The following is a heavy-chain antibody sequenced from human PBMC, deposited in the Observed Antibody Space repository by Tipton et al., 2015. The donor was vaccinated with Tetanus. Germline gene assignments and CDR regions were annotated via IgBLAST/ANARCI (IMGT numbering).Heavy chain of an antibody. CDR2: VNQAGNT. D-gene: IGHD3-22*01. CDR3: ARGPRTRIYDSSGYSFRYFYGMDV. J-gene: IGHJ6*02. CDR1: GGSFTDYS. V-gene: IGHV4-34*01. Sequence: TLSLTCAVYGGSFTDYSWSWIRQPPGQGLEWIGEVNQAGNTDYIPSLKGRVTMSLDTSKSQPSLNLSSVTAADTAVYYCARGPRTRIYDSSGYSFRYFYGMDVWGLGATVTVSS.